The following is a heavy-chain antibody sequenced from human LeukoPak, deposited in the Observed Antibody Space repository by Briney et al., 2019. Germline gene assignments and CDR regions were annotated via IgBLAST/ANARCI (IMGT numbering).Heavy chain of an antibody. CDR1: GGSISSYY. Sequence: PSETLSLTCTVSGGSISSYYWSWIRQPAGKGLEWIGRIYTSGSSNYNPSLKSRVTMSVDTSKNQFSLKLSSVTAADTAVYYCARRFYYGSGSYYFDYWGQGTLVTVSS. J-gene: IGHJ4*02. V-gene: IGHV4-4*07. D-gene: IGHD3-10*01. CDR3: ARRFYYGSGSYYFDY. CDR2: IYTSGSS.